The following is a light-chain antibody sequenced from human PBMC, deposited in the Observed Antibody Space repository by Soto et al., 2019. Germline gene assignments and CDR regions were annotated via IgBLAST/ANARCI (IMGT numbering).Light chain of an antibody. J-gene: IGKJ4*01. CDR2: AAS. V-gene: IGKV1-39*01. CDR3: QQSYSTPN. CDR1: QSISSY. Sequence: DIQMTQSPSSLSASVGDRVTITCRASQSISSYLNWYQHKPGKAPKLLIYAASSLQSGVPSRFSGSGSGTDFTLTISSLQPEDFATYYCQQSYSTPNFGGGTKVEIK.